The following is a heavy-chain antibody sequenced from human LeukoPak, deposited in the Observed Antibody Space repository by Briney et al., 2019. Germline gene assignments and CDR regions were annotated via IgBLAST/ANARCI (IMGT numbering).Heavy chain of an antibody. D-gene: IGHD1-26*01. CDR1: GYTFTSYH. CDR3: ARDSGWELKQYDFVH. J-gene: IGHJ4*02. V-gene: IGHV1-18*01. Sequence: SAKVSCKASGYTFTSYHINRVRQAPGQGLEWMVWISVYNGYTEFAQKFQGRLTMTTDTSTRTTYMEVRGLRSDDTAVYYCARDSGWELKQYDFVHWGQGTLVTVSS. CDR2: ISVYNGYT.